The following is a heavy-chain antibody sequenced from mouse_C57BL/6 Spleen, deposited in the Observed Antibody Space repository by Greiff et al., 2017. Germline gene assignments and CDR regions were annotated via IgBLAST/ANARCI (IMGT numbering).Heavy chain of an antibody. D-gene: IGHD1-1*02. Sequence: QVQLQQPGAELVRPGSSVKLSCKASGYTFTSYWMHWVKQRPIQGLEWIGNIDPSDSETHYNQKFKDKATLTVDKSSSTAYMQLSSLTSEDSAVYYCAINYGGLPWFAYWGQGTLVTVSA. CDR3: AINYGGLPWFAY. V-gene: IGHV1-52*01. CDR2: IDPSDSET. CDR1: GYTFTSYW. J-gene: IGHJ3*01.